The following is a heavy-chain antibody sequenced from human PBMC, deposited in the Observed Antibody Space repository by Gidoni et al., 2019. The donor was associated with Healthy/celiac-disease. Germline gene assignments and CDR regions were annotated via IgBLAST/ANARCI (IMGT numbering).Heavy chain of an antibody. CDR3: ARVRSYDSSGYYY. V-gene: IGHV1-2*02. J-gene: IGHJ4*02. CDR2: INHNSGGT. CDR1: GYTFTGYY. D-gene: IGHD3-22*01. Sequence: QVQLVQSGAEVKKPGASVKVSCKASGYTFTGYYMHWVRQAPGQGLEWMGWINHNSGGTNYAQKFQGRVTMTRDTSISTAYMELSRLRSDDTAVYYCARVRSYDSSGYYYWGQGTLVTVSS.